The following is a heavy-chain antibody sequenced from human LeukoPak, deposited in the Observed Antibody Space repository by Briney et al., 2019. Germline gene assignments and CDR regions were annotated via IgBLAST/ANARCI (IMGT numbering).Heavy chain of an antibody. D-gene: IGHD1-1*01. V-gene: IGHV3-48*03. CDR2: ISSSGSTI. CDR1: GFTFSTYE. CDR3: ARERADLNEYHYYGMDV. J-gene: IGHJ6*02. Sequence: GGSLRLSCAASGFTFSTYEMNWVRQAPGKGLEWVSYISSSGSTIYYADSVKGRFTISRDNAKNSLYLQMNSLRAEDTAVYYCARERADLNEYHYYGMDVWGQGTTVTVSS.